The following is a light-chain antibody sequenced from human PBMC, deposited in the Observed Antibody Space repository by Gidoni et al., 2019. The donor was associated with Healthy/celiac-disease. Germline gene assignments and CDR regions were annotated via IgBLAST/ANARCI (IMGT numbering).Light chain of an antibody. J-gene: IGKJ3*01. V-gene: IGKV3-11*01. CDR3: QQRSNWPGT. CDR1: QSVSSY. CDR2: DAS. Sequence: EIVLTQSPATLSLSPVERATLSCRASQSVSSYLAWYQQKPGQAPRLLIYDASNRATGIPARFSGSWSVTDFTLTISSLEPEDFAVYYCQQRSNWPGTFGPGTKVDIK.